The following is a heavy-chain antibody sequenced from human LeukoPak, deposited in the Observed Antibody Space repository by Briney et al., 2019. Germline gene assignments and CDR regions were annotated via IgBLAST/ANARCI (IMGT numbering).Heavy chain of an antibody. D-gene: IGHD4-23*01. Sequence: GGSRRLSCAASGFTFSSYGMHWVRQAPGKGLECVAFIQYDGRKKLCGDSVKGRCTISRDTSINTIYLQVDSLRREDTAVYYCAKDNGNFLTPDCWGQGTLVTVSS. CDR3: AKDNGNFLTPDC. CDR2: IQYDGRKK. V-gene: IGHV3-30*02. J-gene: IGHJ4*02. CDR1: GFTFSSYG.